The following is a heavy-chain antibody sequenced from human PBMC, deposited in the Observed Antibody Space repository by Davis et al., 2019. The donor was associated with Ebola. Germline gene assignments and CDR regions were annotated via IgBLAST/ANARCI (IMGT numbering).Heavy chain of an antibody. V-gene: IGHV4-59*01. J-gene: IGHJ4*02. Sequence: MPSETLSLTCPVPGGSISSYYWSWIRQPPGKGLEWIGYIYYSGSTNYNPSLKSRVTISVDTSKNQFSLKLSSVTAADTAVYYGAREGGYSGYDLAYWGQGTLVTVSS. D-gene: IGHD5-12*01. CDR3: AREGGYSGYDLAY. CDR1: GGSISSYY. CDR2: IYYSGST.